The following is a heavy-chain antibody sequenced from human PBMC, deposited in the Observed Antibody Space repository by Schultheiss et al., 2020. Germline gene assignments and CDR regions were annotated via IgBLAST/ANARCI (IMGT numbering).Heavy chain of an antibody. CDR3: ARSSKRATKGVYGN. CDR2: IYSSGNT. V-gene: IGHV4-4*07. J-gene: IGHJ4*02. Sequence: SETLSLTCTVSGGSISSYYWGWIRQPPGKGLEWIGSIYSSGNTNYNPSLKSRVTMSVDTSKNQFSLKLNSVTAADTAVYYCARSSKRATKGVYGNWGQGTLVTVSS. D-gene: IGHD2-8*01. CDR1: GGSISSYY.